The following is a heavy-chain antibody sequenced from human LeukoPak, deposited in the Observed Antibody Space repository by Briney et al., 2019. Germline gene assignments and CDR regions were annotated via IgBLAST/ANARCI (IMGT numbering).Heavy chain of an antibody. CDR3: ARDRDILTGYDAFDI. CDR1: VYTFTGYY. CDR2: INPNSGGT. Sequence: ASVKVSFKASVYTFTGYYMHWVRQAPGQGLEGMGLINPNSGGTNYAQKFQGRVTMTRDTYISKAYMELSRLRSDDTAVYYCARDRDILTGYDAFDIWGQGTMVTVSS. J-gene: IGHJ3*02. D-gene: IGHD3-9*01. V-gene: IGHV1-2*02.